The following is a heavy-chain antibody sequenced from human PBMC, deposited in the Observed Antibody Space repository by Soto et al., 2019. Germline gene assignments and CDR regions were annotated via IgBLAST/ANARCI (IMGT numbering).Heavy chain of an antibody. CDR1: VVTFSTYS. CDR2: ISSRSDI. CDR3: AREYTAWPLAYGLDV. J-gene: IGHJ6*02. Sequence: WWSLLLSCVWSVVTFSTYSIDWVRQAPGKGLEWVSSISSRSDIYYADSVKGRFTISRDNAKNSVSLQMNSLRAEDTAVYYCAREYTAWPLAYGLDVWGQGTTVTVSS. D-gene: IGHD2-2*02. V-gene: IGHV3-21*01.